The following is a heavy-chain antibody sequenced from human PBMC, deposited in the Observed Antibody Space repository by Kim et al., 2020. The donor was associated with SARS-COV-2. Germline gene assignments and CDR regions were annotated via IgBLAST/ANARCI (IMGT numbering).Heavy chain of an antibody. J-gene: IGHJ5*02. D-gene: IGHD2-15*01. Sequence: LKSRVPISVDTSKNQFSLKLSSVTAADTAVYYCAREEWGVVVAATPRLDPWGQGTLVTVSS. V-gene: IGHV4-39*02. CDR3: AREEWGVVVAATPRLDP.